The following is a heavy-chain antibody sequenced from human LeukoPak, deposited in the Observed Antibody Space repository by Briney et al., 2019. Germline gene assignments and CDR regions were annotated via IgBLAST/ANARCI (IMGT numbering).Heavy chain of an antibody. CDR1: GFTFSSYG. D-gene: IGHD3-10*01. V-gene: IGHV3-23*01. J-gene: IGHJ5*02. CDR3: AKSQEYYGSGSYFA. Sequence: GGSLRLSCAASGFTFSSYGMSWVRQAPGKGLEWVSAISGSGGSTYYADSVKGRFTISRDNSKKTLYLQMNSLRAEDTAVYYCAKSQEYYGSGSYFAWGQGTLVTVSS. CDR2: ISGSGGST.